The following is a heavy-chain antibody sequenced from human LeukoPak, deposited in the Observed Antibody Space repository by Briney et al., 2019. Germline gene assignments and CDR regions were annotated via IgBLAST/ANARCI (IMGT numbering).Heavy chain of an antibody. J-gene: IGHJ4*02. CDR2: IKQDGSEE. V-gene: IGHV3-7*01. CDR1: GFTFSSYW. Sequence: GSLRLSCVASGFTFSSYWMTWVRQAPGKGLEWVANIKQDGSEEYYVDSVKGRFTISRDNAKNSLYLQMNSLRAEDTAIYYCARGGRPDYWGQGTLVTVSS. D-gene: IGHD3-16*01. CDR3: ARGGRPDY.